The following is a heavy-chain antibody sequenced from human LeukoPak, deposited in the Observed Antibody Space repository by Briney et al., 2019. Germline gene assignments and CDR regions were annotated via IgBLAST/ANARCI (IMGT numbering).Heavy chain of an antibody. J-gene: IGHJ3*02. CDR3: AKEIDTLGTNAFDI. Sequence: GGSLRLSCAASGSTFDDYAMHWVRQAPGKGLEWVSLISGDGGSTYYADSVRGRFTISRDNSKNSPYLQMDSLRTEDTAFYYCAKEIDTLGTNAFDIWGQGTMVTVSS. CDR1: GSTFDDYA. V-gene: IGHV3-43*02. CDR2: ISGDGGST. D-gene: IGHD2-15*01.